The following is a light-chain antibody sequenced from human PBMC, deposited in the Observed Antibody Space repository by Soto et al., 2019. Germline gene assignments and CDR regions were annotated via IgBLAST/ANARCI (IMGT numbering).Light chain of an antibody. CDR1: QSIDRW. Sequence: DIQLTQSPSTIPASLGDTITITYRASQSIDRWLAWYQQRPGKAPKILIYPASSLETGVPSRFSGSGSGTEFTLTISSLHPDVFATYYCQHYNSYGTFGQGTKVDIK. V-gene: IGKV1-5*01. J-gene: IGKJ1*01. CDR3: QHYNSYGT. CDR2: PAS.